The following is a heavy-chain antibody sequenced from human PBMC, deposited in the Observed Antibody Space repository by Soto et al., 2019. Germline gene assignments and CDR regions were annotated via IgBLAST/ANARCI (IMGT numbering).Heavy chain of an antibody. CDR1: GFTFSNYW. J-gene: IGHJ4*02. Sequence: GVSLRPSCAASGFTFSNYWMHWVRQAPGKGLVWVSRITSDGSSTNYADSVKGRFTVSRDNAKNTLYLQMNSLRAEDTAVYYCARDLPDYWGQGT. V-gene: IGHV3-74*01. CDR3: ARDLPDY. CDR2: ITSDGSST.